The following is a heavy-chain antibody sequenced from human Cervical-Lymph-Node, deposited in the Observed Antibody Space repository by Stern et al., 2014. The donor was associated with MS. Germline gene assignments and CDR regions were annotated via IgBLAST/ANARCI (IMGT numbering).Heavy chain of an antibody. D-gene: IGHD3-16*01. CDR3: ATEGGAQD. CDR2: VDPKSGKT. CDR1: GYTFSDHY. V-gene: IGHV1-69-2*01. Sequence: VQLVQSGAEVKKPGATVKISCKVSGYTFSDHYMHWVQQAPGKGLEWMGVVDPKSGKTIYAEKFQGRVTMTADTSTDTTYMELSSLRSDDTAIYYCATEGGAQDWGQGTLVTVSS. J-gene: IGHJ4*02.